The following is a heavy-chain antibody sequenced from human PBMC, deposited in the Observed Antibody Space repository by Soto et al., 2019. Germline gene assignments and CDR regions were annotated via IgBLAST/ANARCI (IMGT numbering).Heavy chain of an antibody. Sequence: ARCVWTVCCSPRSSYHQAQGKGLEWVSALGATGGSTYYADSVKGRFTISGDNSRSTLFLQMNSLRAEDTAVYYCAKDQWRAVPGISDSWRQRTLVTVS. CDR2: LGATGGST. CDR1: VWTVCCSP. CDR3: AKDQWRAVPGISDS. D-gene: IGHD6-13*01. J-gene: IGHJ4*02. V-gene: IGHV3-23*01.